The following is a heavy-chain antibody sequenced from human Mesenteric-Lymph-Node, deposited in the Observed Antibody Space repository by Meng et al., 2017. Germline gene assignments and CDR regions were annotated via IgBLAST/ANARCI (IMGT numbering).Heavy chain of an antibody. D-gene: IGHD5-24*01. CDR2: ISSRSSYI. CDR3: ARNVRLRDGYNSDY. J-gene: IGHJ4*02. V-gene: IGHV3-21*01. CDR1: GFTFSSYS. Sequence: EVQLVESGGGLVKPGGSLRLSCAASGFTFSSYSMNWVRQAPGKGLEWVSSISSRSSYIYYADSVKGRFTISRDNAKNSLYLQMNSLRAEDTAVYYCARNVRLRDGYNSDYWGQGTLVTVSS.